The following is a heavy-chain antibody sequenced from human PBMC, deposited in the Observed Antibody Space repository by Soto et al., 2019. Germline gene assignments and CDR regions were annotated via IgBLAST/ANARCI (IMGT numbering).Heavy chain of an antibody. Sequence: QVQLVESGGGVVQPGRSLRLSCAASGFTFSSYGMHWVRQAPGKGLEWVAVISYDGSNKYYADSVKGRFTISRDKSKNTLHLQMNSLRAEDTAVYYCAKDPDYGDYGHLDSWCQGTLVTVSS. CDR1: GFTFSSYG. CDR3: AKDPDYGDYGHLDS. D-gene: IGHD4-17*01. V-gene: IGHV3-30*18. CDR2: ISYDGSNK. J-gene: IGHJ4*02.